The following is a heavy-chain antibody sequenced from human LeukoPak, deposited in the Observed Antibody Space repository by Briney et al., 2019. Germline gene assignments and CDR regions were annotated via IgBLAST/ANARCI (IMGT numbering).Heavy chain of an antibody. D-gene: IGHD5-18*01. CDR2: INPNSGGT. CDR1: GYTFTGYY. V-gene: IGHV1-2*02. Sequence: ASVKVSCKASGYTFTGYYIHWVRQAPGQGLEWMGWINPNSGGTNYAQKFQGRVTMTRDTSISTAYMELSRLRSDDTAVYYCARDGDSYGYGYYYYMDVWGKGTTVSVSS. CDR3: ARDGDSYGYGYYYYMDV. J-gene: IGHJ6*03.